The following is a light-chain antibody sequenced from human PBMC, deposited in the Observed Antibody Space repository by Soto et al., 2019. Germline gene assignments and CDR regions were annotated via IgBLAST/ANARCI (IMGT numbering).Light chain of an antibody. Sequence: DIQMTQSPSTLSASVGDRVTITCRASQSISSWLVWHQQKAGKAPKLLIYKASSLESGVASIFSGSGSAKEFTLTISSLQPDEVATDYCQQYDTYPWTFGQGTKVEI. CDR3: QQYDTYPWT. J-gene: IGKJ1*01. V-gene: IGKV1-5*03. CDR1: QSISSW. CDR2: KAS.